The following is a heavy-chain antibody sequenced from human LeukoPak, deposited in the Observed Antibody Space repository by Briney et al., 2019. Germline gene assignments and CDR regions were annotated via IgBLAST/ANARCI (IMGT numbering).Heavy chain of an antibody. J-gene: IGHJ6*02. CDR3: ARDQVAAGTYYYYGMDV. V-gene: IGHV4-39*07. Sequence: SETLSLTCTVSGGSISSSTYYWGWIRQSPGKGLEWIGSVHYSGGSYYSPSLKSRVTISLNTSKNQFSLKLTSVTAADTAVYYCARDQVAAGTYYYYGMDVWGQGTTVTVSS. CDR1: GGSISSSTYY. CDR2: VHYSGGS. D-gene: IGHD6-13*01.